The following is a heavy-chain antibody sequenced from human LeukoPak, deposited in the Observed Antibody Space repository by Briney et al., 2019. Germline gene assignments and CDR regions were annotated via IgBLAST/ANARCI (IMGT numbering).Heavy chain of an antibody. CDR3: AKDPASLYSSGWLYFDY. D-gene: IGHD6-19*01. J-gene: IGHJ4*02. V-gene: IGHV3-23*01. CDR1: GFTFSSYW. CDR2: ISGSGTTT. Sequence: GGSLRLSCAASGFTFSSYWMSWVRQAPGKGLEWVSAISGSGTTTYYADSVKGRFTISRDNSKNTLYLQMNSLRAEDTALYYCAKDPASLYSSGWLYFDYWGQGTLVTVSS.